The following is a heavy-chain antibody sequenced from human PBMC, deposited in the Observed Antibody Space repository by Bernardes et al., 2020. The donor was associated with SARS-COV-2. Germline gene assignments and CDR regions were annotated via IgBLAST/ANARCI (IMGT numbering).Heavy chain of an antibody. Sequence: VGPLHLSCAASGFTFRSSEMNWVRQAPGPGLAWVSYISSSGSTIYYADSVKGRFTISRDNAKNSLYLQMNSLRAEDTAVYYCARAGASTTVTGTCIDYWGQGTLVTVSS. V-gene: IGHV3-48*03. J-gene: IGHJ4*02. CDR2: ISSSGSTI. CDR3: ARAGASTTVTGTCIDY. D-gene: IGHD4-17*01. CDR1: GFTFRSSE.